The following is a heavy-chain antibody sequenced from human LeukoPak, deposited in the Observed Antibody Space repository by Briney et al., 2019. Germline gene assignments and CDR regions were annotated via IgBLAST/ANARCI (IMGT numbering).Heavy chain of an antibody. CDR3: TTEGVGATRYYYYYYMDV. Sequence: GGSLRLSCAASGFTFSSYSMNWVRQAPGKGLEWVGRIKSKTDGGTTDYAAPVKGRFTISRDDSKNTLYLQMNSLKTEDTAVYYCTTEGVGATRYYYYYYMDVWGKGTTVTISS. CDR1: GFTFSSYS. J-gene: IGHJ6*03. V-gene: IGHV3-15*01. D-gene: IGHD1-26*01. CDR2: IKSKTDGGTT.